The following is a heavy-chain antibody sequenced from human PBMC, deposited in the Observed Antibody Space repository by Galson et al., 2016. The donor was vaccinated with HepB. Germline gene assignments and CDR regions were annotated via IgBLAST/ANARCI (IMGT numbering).Heavy chain of an antibody. CDR3: ARVGFGRSYGQGFDY. CDR1: RFSFNNYG. J-gene: IGHJ4*02. V-gene: IGHV3-30*19. Sequence: SLRLSCAASRFSFNNYGIHWVRQAPGKGLEWVAVISYDGSNKYYADSVKGRFTISRDDSKNTLYLQMDSLRPEDTAVYYCARVGFGRSYGQGFDYWGQGTLVTVSS. D-gene: IGHD3-16*01. CDR2: ISYDGSNK.